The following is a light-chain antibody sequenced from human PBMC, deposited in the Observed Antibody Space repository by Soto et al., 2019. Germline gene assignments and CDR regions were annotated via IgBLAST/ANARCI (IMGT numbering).Light chain of an antibody. J-gene: IGLJ2*01. CDR1: SSNIGSNT. CDR3: AAWDDSLNAVV. Sequence: QSVLTQPPSASGTPGQRVTISCSGSSSNIGSNTVNWYQQLPGTAPKLLIYSNNQGPSGVPDRFSGSKSGTSASLAIIGLQSEDEADYYCAAWDDSLNAVVFGGGTKLTVL. V-gene: IGLV1-44*01. CDR2: SNN.